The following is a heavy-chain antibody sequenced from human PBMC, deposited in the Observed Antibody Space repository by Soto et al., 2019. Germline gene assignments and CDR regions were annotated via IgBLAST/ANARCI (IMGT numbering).Heavy chain of an antibody. CDR1: GITVRSNY. V-gene: IGHV3-53*02. CDR3: ARERLYGPASA. J-gene: IGHJ4*02. Sequence: EVQLVETGGGLIQPGGSLRLSCVASGITVRSNYMSWVRQAPGKGLEWVSIIYNGGSTSYADSVKGRFTISRDNSKNTVYLQMNSLRAEDTAVYYCARERLYGPASAWGQGTLVTVSS. D-gene: IGHD3-10*01. CDR2: IYNGGST.